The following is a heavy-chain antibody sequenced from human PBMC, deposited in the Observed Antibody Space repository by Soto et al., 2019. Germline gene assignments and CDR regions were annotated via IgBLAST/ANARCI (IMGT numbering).Heavy chain of an antibody. CDR2: ISYDGSNK. J-gene: IGHJ4*02. CDR1: GFTFSSYA. V-gene: IGHV3-30-3*01. D-gene: IGHD6-6*01. CDR3: ARGTWEYSSSSPFDY. Sequence: GGSLRLSCAASGFTFSSYAMHWVRQAPGKGLEWVAVISYDGSNKYYADSVKGRFTISRDNSKNTLYLQMNSLRAEDTAVYYCARGTWEYSSSSPFDYWGQGTLVTVSS.